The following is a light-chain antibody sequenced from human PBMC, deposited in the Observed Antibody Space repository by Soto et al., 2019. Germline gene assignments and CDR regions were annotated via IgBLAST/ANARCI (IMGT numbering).Light chain of an antibody. V-gene: IGKV3-11*01. CDR3: QQRSNWLIT. J-gene: IGKJ5*01. CDR1: QSIGTS. Sequence: EMVLTQSPATLSLSPGDRATLSCRASQSIGTSLAWYQQIPGQAPRLLIYDASKRATGIPARFSGGGSGTDFTLTISSLEPEDSAVYYCQQRSNWLITFGQGTRLE. CDR2: DAS.